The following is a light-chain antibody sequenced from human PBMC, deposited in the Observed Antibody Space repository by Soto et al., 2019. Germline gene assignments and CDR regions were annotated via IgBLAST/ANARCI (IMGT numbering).Light chain of an antibody. V-gene: IGLV1-44*01. CDR1: SSNIGSNT. Sequence: QSVLTQPPSASGTPGQRVTISCSGSSSNIGSNTVNWYKQLPGRAPKLLIYSNNQRPSGVPDRFSGSKSGTSASLAISGLQSEDEADYYCAAWDDSLNGVVFGGGTKLTVL. J-gene: IGLJ2*01. CDR3: AAWDDSLNGVV. CDR2: SNN.